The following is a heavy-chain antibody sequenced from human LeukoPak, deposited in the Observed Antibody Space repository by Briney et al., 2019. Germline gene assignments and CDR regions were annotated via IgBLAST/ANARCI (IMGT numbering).Heavy chain of an antibody. CDR2: INPSVGTT. V-gene: IGHV1-46*01. CDR1: GYTFASYY. Sequence: GASVKVPCKASGYTFASYYMHWVRQAPGQGLEWMGIINPSVGTTTYAQKFQGRVTITRDASTSTAYMELSSLRSEDTAVYYCARDSTPTYYSGTYYFEYWGQGTLVTVSS. D-gene: IGHD1-26*01. CDR3: ARDSTPTYYSGTYYFEY. J-gene: IGHJ4*02.